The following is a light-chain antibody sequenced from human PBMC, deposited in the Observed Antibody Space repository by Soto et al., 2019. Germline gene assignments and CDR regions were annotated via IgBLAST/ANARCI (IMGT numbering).Light chain of an antibody. Sequence: DIQVTQSPSFLSASVGDRVTITCRASQAISNYLAWYQQIPGRAPKLLIYTASTLHSGVPSRFSGSGSGTEFTLTISSLQPDDFATYYCQQYNSYPWTFGQGTKVEIK. J-gene: IGKJ1*01. CDR2: TAS. CDR1: QAISNY. V-gene: IGKV1-9*01. CDR3: QQYNSYPWT.